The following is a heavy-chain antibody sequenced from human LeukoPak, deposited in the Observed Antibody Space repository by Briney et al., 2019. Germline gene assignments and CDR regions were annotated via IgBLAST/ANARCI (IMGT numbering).Heavy chain of an antibody. D-gene: IGHD6-19*01. CDR2: IYTSGRT. Sequence: SETLSRTCTVSGGSISSYYWSWIRQPAGKGLEWIGRIYTSGRTNYNPSLQSRVTMSVDTSKNQFSLKLSSVTAADTAVYYCARVPSIAVAGSDWFGPWGQGTLVTVSS. CDR1: GGSISSYY. J-gene: IGHJ5*02. V-gene: IGHV4-4*07. CDR3: ARVPSIAVAGSDWFGP.